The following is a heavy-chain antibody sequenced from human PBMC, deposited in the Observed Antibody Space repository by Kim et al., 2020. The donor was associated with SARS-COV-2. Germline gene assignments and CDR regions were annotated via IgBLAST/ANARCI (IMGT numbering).Heavy chain of an antibody. CDR3: ARGDYFDY. V-gene: IGHV7-4-1*02. Sequence: TGNPTYAQGFTGRFVFSLDTSVSTAYLQISSLKAEDTAVYYCARGDYFDYWGQGTLVTVSS. CDR2: TGNP. J-gene: IGHJ4*02.